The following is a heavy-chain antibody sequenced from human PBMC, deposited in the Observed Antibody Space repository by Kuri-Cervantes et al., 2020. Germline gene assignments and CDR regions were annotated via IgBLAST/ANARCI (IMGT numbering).Heavy chain of an antibody. D-gene: IGHD3-22*01. V-gene: IGHV4-59*01. CDR1: GGSISSYY. Sequence: SETLSLTCTVSGGSISSYYWSWIRQPPGKGLEWLGYVYYSGSTNYNPSLKSRSSISVDTSKSQFSLKLTSVTAADTAVYYCARGTYDSSGFPVFDYWGQGTLVTVSS. J-gene: IGHJ4*02. CDR3: ARGTYDSSGFPVFDY. CDR2: VYYSGST.